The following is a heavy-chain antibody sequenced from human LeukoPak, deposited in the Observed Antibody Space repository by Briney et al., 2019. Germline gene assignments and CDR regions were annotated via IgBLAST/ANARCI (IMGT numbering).Heavy chain of an antibody. CDR1: GGSISSSSYY. J-gene: IGHJ6*03. V-gene: IGHV4-39*01. CDR2: IYYSGST. D-gene: IGHD3-16*01. CDR3: ARQGLGAYMDV. Sequence: SETLSLTCTVSGGSISSSSYYWGWIRQPPGKGLEWIGSIYYSGSTYYNPSLQSRVTISVDTYKNQFSLKLSSVTAADTAVYYCARQGLGAYMDVWGKGTTVTVSS.